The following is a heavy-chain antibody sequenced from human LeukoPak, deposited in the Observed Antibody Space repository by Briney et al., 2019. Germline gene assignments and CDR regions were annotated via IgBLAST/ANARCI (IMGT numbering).Heavy chain of an antibody. CDR3: ARHYYDSSGYLDY. V-gene: IGHV3-7*01. J-gene: IGHJ4*02. D-gene: IGHD3-22*01. Sequence: GGSLRLSCAASGFTFSSYWMSWVHQAPGKGLEWVANIKQDGSEKYYVDSVKGRFTISRDNAKNTLYLQMNSLRAEDTAVYYCARHYYDSSGYLDYWGQGTLVTVSS. CDR1: GFTFSSYW. CDR2: IKQDGSEK.